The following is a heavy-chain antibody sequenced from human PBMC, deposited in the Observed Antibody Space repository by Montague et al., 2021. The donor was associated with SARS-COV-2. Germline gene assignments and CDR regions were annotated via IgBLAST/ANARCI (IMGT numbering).Heavy chain of an antibody. Sequence: NDYAVSVKSRITINPDTSKNQISLQLNSVTPEDTAVYYCARTSASSDDWGQGTLVTVPS. V-gene: IGHV6-1*01. D-gene: IGHD1-26*01. J-gene: IGHJ4*02. CDR2: N. CDR3: ARTSASSDD.